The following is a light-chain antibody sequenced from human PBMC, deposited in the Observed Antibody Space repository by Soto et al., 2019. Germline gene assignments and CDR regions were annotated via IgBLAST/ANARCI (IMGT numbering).Light chain of an antibody. CDR2: AAS. V-gene: IGKV3-20*01. CDR3: HQYDNAPQT. CDR1: QSVTSSF. Sequence: EIVLTQSPGTLSLSPGERATLSCRPSQSVTSSFLAWYQQKPGQAPRLLIYAASSRATGIPDRFSGSGSGTDFTLTISRLEPEDFAVYYCHQYDNAPQTYGQGTKVDIK. J-gene: IGKJ2*01.